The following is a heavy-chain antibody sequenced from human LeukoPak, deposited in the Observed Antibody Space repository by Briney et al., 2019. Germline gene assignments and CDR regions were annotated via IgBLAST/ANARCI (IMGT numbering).Heavy chain of an antibody. D-gene: IGHD2-2*02. J-gene: IGHJ4*02. CDR3: ARSLAGYRWRSFDY. V-gene: IGHV4-59*06. Sequence: SETLSLTCTVSGGSISSYYWSWIRQPPGKGLEWIGYIYYSGSTYYNPSLKSRVTISVDTSKNQFSLKLSSVTAADTAVYYCARSLAGYRWRSFDYWGQGTLVTVSS. CDR1: GGSISSYY. CDR2: IYYSGST.